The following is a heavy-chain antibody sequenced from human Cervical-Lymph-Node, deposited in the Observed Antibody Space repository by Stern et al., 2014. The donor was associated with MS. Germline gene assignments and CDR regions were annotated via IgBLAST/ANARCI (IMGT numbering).Heavy chain of an antibody. Sequence: VQLEESGGGVVQPGRSLRLSCAASGFSFSRYAMHWVRQAPGKGLEWVALIWYDGSTPYYADSVKGRFTISSDNCKNTLYLQMNSLRAEDTAVYYCASAYSSSHYYFDYWGQGTLVTVSS. J-gene: IGHJ4*02. CDR3: ASAYSSSHYYFDY. D-gene: IGHD6-13*01. CDR1: GFSFSRYA. V-gene: IGHV3-33*01. CDR2: IWYDGSTP.